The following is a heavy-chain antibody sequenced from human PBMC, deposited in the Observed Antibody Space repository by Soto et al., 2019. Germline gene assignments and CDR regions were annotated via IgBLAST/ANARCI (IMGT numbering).Heavy chain of an antibody. CDR1: GGSFSGYY. Sequence: SETLSLTCAVYGGSFSGYYWSWIRQPPGKGLEWIGEINHSGSTNYNPSLKSRVTISVDTSKNQFSLKLSSVTAADTAVYYCARRRRTYYYDSSGYSLDYWGQGTLVT. D-gene: IGHD3-22*01. CDR2: INHSGST. J-gene: IGHJ4*02. CDR3: ARRRRTYYYDSSGYSLDY. V-gene: IGHV4-34*01.